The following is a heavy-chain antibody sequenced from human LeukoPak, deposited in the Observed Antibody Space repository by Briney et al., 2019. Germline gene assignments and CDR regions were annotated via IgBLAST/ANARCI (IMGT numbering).Heavy chain of an antibody. Sequence: SSETLSLTCAVYGGSFSGYYWSWIRQPPGKGLEWIGEINHSGSTNYNPSLKSRVTISVDTSKNQFSLKLSSVTAADTAVYYCARARRYCSGGSCYSGWFDSWGQGTLVTVSS. V-gene: IGHV4-34*01. J-gene: IGHJ5*01. D-gene: IGHD2-15*01. CDR2: INHSGST. CDR1: GGSFSGYY. CDR3: ARARRYCSGGSCYSGWFDS.